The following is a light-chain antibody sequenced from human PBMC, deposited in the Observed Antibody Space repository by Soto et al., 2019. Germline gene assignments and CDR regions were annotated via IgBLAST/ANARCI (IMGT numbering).Light chain of an antibody. CDR1: QSISTW. J-gene: IGKJ1*01. Sequence: DIQMTQSPSTLSASVGDRVTITCRASQSISTWLAWYQQKPGKAPKLLIYKASSLESGVPSRFSGSGSGTEFNLTISSLQPDDVATYYCQQYINRWTFGQGTKVEIK. CDR2: KAS. CDR3: QQYINRWT. V-gene: IGKV1-5*03.